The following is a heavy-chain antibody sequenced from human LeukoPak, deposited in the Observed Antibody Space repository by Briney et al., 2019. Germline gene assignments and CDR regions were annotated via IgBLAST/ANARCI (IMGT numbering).Heavy chain of an antibody. V-gene: IGHV4-61*02. J-gene: IGHJ5*02. CDR2: IYNSGST. CDR1: GGSISSGSYY. CDR3: ARDLGLTGYGS. Sequence: ASETLSLTCTVSGGSISSGSYYWSWIRQPAGKGLEWVGRIYNSGSTDYNPSLKSRVTISLDTSKNQISMKLTSVTAADTAVYYCARDLGLTGYGSWGQGTLVTVSS. D-gene: IGHD3-9*01.